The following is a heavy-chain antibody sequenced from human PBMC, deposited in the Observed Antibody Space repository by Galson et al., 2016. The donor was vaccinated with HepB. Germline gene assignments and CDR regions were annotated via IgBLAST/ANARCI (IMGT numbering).Heavy chain of an antibody. Sequence: SVKVSCKASGYSFTDYAIHWVRQAPGQSLEWVGWINSGNGDSMFSQKFQGRLTIAWDTSAGTAYMELTRLRSEDTAVYYCARDPFQYSNLGYFDYWGQGTLVTVSS. CDR3: ARDPFQYSNLGYFDY. V-gene: IGHV1-3*01. D-gene: IGHD4-11*01. CDR1: GYSFTDYA. CDR2: INSGNGDS. J-gene: IGHJ4*02.